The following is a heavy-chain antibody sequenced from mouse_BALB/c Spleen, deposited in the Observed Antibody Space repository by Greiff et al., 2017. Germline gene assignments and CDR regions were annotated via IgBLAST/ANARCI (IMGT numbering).Heavy chain of an antibody. CDR3: ARVYDGYWFAE. V-gene: IGHV5-6*01. CDR1: GFTFSSYG. D-gene: IGHD2-3*01. CDR2: ISSGGSYT. Sequence: EVMLVESGGDLVKPGGSLKLSCAASGFTFSSYGMSWVRQTPDKRLEWVATISSGGSYTYYPDSVKGRFTISRDNAKNTLYLQMSSLKSEDTAMYYGARVYDGYWFAEGGEGTLVTVSA. J-gene: IGHJ3*01.